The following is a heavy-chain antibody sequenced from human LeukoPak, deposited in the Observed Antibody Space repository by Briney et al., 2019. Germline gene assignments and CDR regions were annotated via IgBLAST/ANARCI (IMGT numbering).Heavy chain of an antibody. J-gene: IGHJ5*02. Sequence: SETLSLTCTVSGGSISSYYWSWIRQPPGKGLEWIGYIYYSGSTNYNPSLKSRVTISVDTSKNQFSLKLSSVTAADTAVYYCARPAFKNYYGSGRGNWFDPWGQGTLVTVSS. D-gene: IGHD3-10*01. CDR3: ARPAFKNYYGSGRGNWFDP. V-gene: IGHV4-59*12. CDR1: GGSISSYY. CDR2: IYYSGST.